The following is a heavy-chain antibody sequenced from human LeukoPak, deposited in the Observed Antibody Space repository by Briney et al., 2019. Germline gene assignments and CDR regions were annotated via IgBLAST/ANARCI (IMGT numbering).Heavy chain of an antibody. V-gene: IGHV1-2*02. CDR1: GYTFTGYY. D-gene: IGHD6-6*01. J-gene: IGHJ3*02. CDR2: INPNSGGT. CDR3: ARAYSSSSQIHNDAFDI. Sequence: GASVKVSCKASGYTFTGYYMHWVRQAPGQGLEWMGWINPNSGGTNYAQKFQGRVTMTRDTSISTAYMELSRLRSDDTAVYYCARAYSSSSQIHNDAFDIWGQGTMVTVSS.